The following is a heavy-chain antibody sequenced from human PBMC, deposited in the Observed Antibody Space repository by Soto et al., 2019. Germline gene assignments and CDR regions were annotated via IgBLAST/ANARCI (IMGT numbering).Heavy chain of an antibody. J-gene: IGHJ3*02. CDR3: ARSPWGGAFDI. Sequence: QVQLVQSGAEVKKPGASVKVSCKASGYTFTSYAMHWVRQAPGQRLEWMGWINAGNGNTKYSQKFQGRVTITRDTSASTAYTELSSLRSEDTAVYYCARSPWGGAFDIWGQGTMVTVSS. D-gene: IGHD7-27*01. V-gene: IGHV1-3*01. CDR2: INAGNGNT. CDR1: GYTFTSYA.